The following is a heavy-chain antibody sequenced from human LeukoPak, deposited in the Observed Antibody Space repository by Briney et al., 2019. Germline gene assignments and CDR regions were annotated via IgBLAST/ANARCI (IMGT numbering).Heavy chain of an antibody. D-gene: IGHD2-21*01. J-gene: IGHJ4*02. CDR3: ARAYIRSPHFDS. CDR2: IYTSGST. V-gene: IGHV4-4*07. Sequence: SETLPLTCTVSGGSIRSDYWNWIRQPAGKGLEWIGRIYTSGSTNYNPSPKSRVTMSIDRSENQFSLKLSSVTAADTAVYYCARAYIRSPHFDSWGQGTPVTVSS. CDR1: GGSIRSDY.